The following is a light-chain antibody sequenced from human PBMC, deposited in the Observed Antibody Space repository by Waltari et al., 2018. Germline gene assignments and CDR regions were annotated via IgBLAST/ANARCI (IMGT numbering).Light chain of an antibody. V-gene: IGLV2-14*01. CDR2: EVT. CDR3: SSYTRRTSVV. CDR1: SSDIGSYNY. Sequence: QSALTQPASVSGSPGQSITISCPGTSSDIGSYNYVSWYQQPPGEAPNLIIYEVTNPPSGVSIRFSGSQSGNTASLTISGLQAEDEADYYCSSYTRRTSVVFGGGTKLTVL. J-gene: IGLJ2*01.